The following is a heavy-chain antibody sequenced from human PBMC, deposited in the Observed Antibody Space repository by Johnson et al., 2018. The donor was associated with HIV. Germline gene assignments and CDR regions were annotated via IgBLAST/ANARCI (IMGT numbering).Heavy chain of an antibody. CDR1: GFTFSSYG. CDR3: ASQVRGLRLGVDAFDI. D-gene: IGHD3-16*01. Sequence: VQLVESGGDLVQPGGSLRLSCAASGFTFSSYGMSWVRQAPGKGLEWVSGVTGTGGDTYYAESVKGRFTISRDNSKNTLYLEMNKRRAEDTAVYCCASQVRGLRLGVDAFDIWGQGTMVTVSS. V-gene: IGHV3-23*04. J-gene: IGHJ3*02. CDR2: VTGTGGDT.